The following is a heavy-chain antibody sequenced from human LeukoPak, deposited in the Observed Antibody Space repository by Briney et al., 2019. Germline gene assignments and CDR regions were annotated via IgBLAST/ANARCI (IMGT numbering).Heavy chain of an antibody. Sequence: GGSLRLSCAASGFTFSSYWMTWVRQAPGKGLEWVANIKKDGSVQYYGDSVKGRFTISRDNTKNSLFLQMNSLRAEDTAMYYCTTYYDSGPSKDWGQGTLVTVSS. D-gene: IGHD3-22*01. J-gene: IGHJ4*02. CDR2: IKKDGSVQ. CDR3: TTYYDSGPSKD. V-gene: IGHV3-7*05. CDR1: GFTFSSYW.